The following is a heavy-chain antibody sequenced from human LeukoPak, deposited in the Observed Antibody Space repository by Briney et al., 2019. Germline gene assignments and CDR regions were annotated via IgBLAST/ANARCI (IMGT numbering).Heavy chain of an antibody. CDR1: GFAVTSHY. CDR3: ARDPYSGYCSSTSCSNWFDP. D-gene: IGHD2-2*01. CDR2: ISSSSSSK. Sequence: GGSLRLSCAASGFAVTSHYMSWVRQVPGKGLEWVSSISSSSSSKYYADSVKGRFTISRDNAKNSLYLQMNSLRSEDTAVYYCARDPYSGYCSSTSCSNWFDPWGQGTLVTVSS. V-gene: IGHV3-21*01. J-gene: IGHJ5*02.